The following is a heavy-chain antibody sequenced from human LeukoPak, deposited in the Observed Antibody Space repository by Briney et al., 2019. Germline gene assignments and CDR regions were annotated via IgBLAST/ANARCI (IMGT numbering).Heavy chain of an antibody. CDR2: FDPEDGET. CDR1: GYTLTELS. Sequence: ASVKVSCKVSGYTLTELSMHWVRQAPGKGLEWMGGFDPEDGETIYAQKFQGRVTMTEDTSTDTAYMELSSLRSEDTAVYYCARDHFGDYGFDYWGQGTLVTVSS. V-gene: IGHV1-24*01. D-gene: IGHD4-17*01. CDR3: ARDHFGDYGFDY. J-gene: IGHJ4*02.